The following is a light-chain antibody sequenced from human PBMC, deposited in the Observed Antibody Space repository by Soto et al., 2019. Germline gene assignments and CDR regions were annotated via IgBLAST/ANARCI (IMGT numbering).Light chain of an antibody. V-gene: IGKV1-39*01. CDR1: QSISRY. CDR2: GAS. Sequence: DIQMTQSPSSLSASVGDRVTITCRASQSISRYLNWYQQKPGKAPKLLIYGASSLQSGVPSRFSGSGTGTDFTLTISSLQPEDFATYYCQQSYSTLPLTFGGGTKVEIK. CDR3: QQSYSTLPLT. J-gene: IGKJ4*01.